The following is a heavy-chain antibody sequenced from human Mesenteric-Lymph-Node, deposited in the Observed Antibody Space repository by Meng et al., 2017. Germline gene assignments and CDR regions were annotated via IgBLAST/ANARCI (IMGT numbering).Heavy chain of an antibody. V-gene: IGHV3-33*05. CDR2: IQAEGITI. D-gene: IGHD5-12*01. CDR3: GRGGYGTHHGFDI. CDR1: GFTFSSYG. J-gene: IGHJ3*02. Sequence: GESLKISCAASGFTFSSYGMHWVRQAPGKGLEWVALIQAEGITIYYADSVKGRFTISRDNSKNIVYLQIDSLRGEDTAVYYCGRGGYGTHHGFDIWGQGTLVT.